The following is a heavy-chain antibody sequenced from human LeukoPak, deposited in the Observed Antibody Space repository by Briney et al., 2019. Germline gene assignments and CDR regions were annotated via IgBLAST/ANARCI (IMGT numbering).Heavy chain of an antibody. CDR3: AKAAEGDGNNDFWSPYLGLFDN. J-gene: IGHJ4*02. CDR1: GFTFSTYA. D-gene: IGHD3-3*01. Sequence: GGSLRLSCAASGFTFSTYAMSWVRQAPGKGLEWVSTISSGGSSRYHADSVMGRFTISRDNSKNTLYLQMNTLRAEDTAVYYCAKAAEGDGNNDFWSPYLGLFDNWGQGTLVAVS. CDR2: ISSGGSSR. V-gene: IGHV3-23*01.